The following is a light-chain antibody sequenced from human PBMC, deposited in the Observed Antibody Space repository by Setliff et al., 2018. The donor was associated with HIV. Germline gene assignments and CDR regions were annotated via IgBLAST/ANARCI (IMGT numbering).Light chain of an antibody. V-gene: IGLV2-14*01. CDR3: SSYTSSSTYV. J-gene: IGLJ1*01. CDR2: YVS. Sequence: QSVLTQPASVSGSPGQSITISCTGTSSDVGGYNYVSWYQQYPGKAPKLMIYYVSKRPSGVSNRFSGSKSGNTASLTISGLQAEDEADYYCSSYTSSSTYVFGSGTKVTV. CDR1: SSDVGGYNY.